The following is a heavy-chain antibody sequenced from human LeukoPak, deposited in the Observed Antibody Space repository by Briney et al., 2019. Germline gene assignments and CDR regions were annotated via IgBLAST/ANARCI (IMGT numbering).Heavy chain of an antibody. V-gene: IGHV3-21*04. CDR3: AKDLEPGTRHPYYMDV. J-gene: IGHJ6*03. Sequence: GGSLRLSCAASGFTFSSYSMNWVRQAPGKGLEWVSSISSSSSYIYYADSVKGRFTISRDNAKNSLYLQMNSLRAEDTAVYYCAKDLEPGTRHPYYMDVWGKGTTVTVSS. CDR2: ISSSSSYI. D-gene: IGHD1-1*01. CDR1: GFTFSSYS.